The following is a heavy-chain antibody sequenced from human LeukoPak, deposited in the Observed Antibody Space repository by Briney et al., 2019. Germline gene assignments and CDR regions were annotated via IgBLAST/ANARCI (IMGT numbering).Heavy chain of an antibody. CDR1: GYTFTSYD. Sequence: ASVKVSCKASGYTFTSYDINWVRQATGQGLEWMGWMDPNSGNTGYAQKFQGRVSMTRDTSISTAYMELSSLRSEDTAVYYCARGPVEAVFGVSTEDWGQGTTVTVSS. J-gene: IGHJ6*02. CDR2: MDPNSGNT. CDR3: ARGPVEAVFGVSTED. V-gene: IGHV1-8*01. D-gene: IGHD3-10*02.